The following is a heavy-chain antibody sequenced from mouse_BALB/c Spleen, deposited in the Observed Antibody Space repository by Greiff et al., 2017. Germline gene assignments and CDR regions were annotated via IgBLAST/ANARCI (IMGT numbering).Heavy chain of an antibody. CDR1: GDSITSGY. Sequence: VHVKQSGPSLVKPSQTLSLTCSVTGDSITSGYWNWIRKFPGNKLEYMGYISYSGSTYYNPSLKSRISITRDTSKNQYYLQLNSVTTEDTATYYCARYDYYGYWYFDVWGSGTTVTVSS. J-gene: IGHJ1*01. CDR3: ARYDYYGYWYFDV. CDR2: ISYSGST. D-gene: IGHD1-1*01. V-gene: IGHV3-8*02.